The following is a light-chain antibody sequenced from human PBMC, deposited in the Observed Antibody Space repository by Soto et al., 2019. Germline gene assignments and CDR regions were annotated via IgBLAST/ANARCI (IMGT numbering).Light chain of an antibody. Sequence: QSALTQPASVSGSPGQSITISCTGTSSDVGGYNYVSWYQQHSGKAPKLMIYDVSNRPSGVSNRFSGSKSGNTASLTISGLQAEDEGDYYCSSYTSSSTLVVFGGGTKVTVL. CDR3: SSYTSSSTLVV. J-gene: IGLJ2*01. V-gene: IGLV2-14*01. CDR1: SSDVGGYNY. CDR2: DVS.